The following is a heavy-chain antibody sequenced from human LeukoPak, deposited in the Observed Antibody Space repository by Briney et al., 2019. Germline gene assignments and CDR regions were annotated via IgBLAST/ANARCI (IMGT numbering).Heavy chain of an antibody. CDR3: AKGRPHDYGDYERFDY. Sequence: PGGSLRLSCAASGFTFSSYAMSWVRQAPGKGLEWVSAISGSGGSTYYADSVKGRFTISRDNSKNTLYLQMNSLRAEDTAVYYCAKGRPHDYGDYERFDYWGQGTLVTLSS. CDR2: ISGSGGST. J-gene: IGHJ4*02. D-gene: IGHD4-17*01. V-gene: IGHV3-23*01. CDR1: GFTFSSYA.